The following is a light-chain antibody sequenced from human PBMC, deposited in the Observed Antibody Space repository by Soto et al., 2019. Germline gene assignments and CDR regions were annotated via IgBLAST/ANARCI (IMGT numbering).Light chain of an antibody. CDR2: GAS. J-gene: IGKJ4*01. CDR3: QQYGKSPRT. Sequence: EIVFTQSPGTLSLSPGERATLSCRASQSGSGTYLAWYQQKPGQAPRLLISGASRRATGIPDRFSGSGSGTDFTLTISSLEPEDFAVYYCQQYGKSPRTFGGGTKVDIK. V-gene: IGKV3-20*01. CDR1: QSGSGTY.